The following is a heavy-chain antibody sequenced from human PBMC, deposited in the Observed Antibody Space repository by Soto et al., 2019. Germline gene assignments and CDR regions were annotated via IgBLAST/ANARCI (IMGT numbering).Heavy chain of an antibody. CDR3: ARSGTSDYPSDDY. J-gene: IGHJ4*02. Sequence: QVQLVQSGAEVKKPGSSVKVSCKASGGTFSSYTISWVRQAPGQGLEWMGRIIPILGIASYAQKFQGRVTITADTSTSTAYMGLSSLRSEDTAVYYCARSGTSDYPSDDYWGQGTLVTVSS. D-gene: IGHD3-10*01. V-gene: IGHV1-69*02. CDR1: GGTFSSYT. CDR2: IIPILGIA.